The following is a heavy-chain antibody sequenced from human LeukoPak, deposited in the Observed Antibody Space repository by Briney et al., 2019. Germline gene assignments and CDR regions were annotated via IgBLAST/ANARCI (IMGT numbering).Heavy chain of an antibody. CDR3: AKGRQFSGYSDY. Sequence: GGSLRLSCAASGFTFSSYGMHWVRQAPGKGLEWVAVISHDGSRKYYADSVKGRFTISRDDSKNTLYLQMNSLRAEDTAVYYCAKGRQFSGYSDYWGQGTLVTVSS. J-gene: IGHJ4*02. CDR2: ISHDGSRK. D-gene: IGHD3-22*01. V-gene: IGHV3-33*05. CDR1: GFTFSSYG.